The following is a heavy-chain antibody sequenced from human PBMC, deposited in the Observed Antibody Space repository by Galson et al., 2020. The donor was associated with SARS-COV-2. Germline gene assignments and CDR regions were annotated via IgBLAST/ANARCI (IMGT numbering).Heavy chain of an antibody. CDR3: ARTLYYYYMDV. CDR1: GYTFTSYY. Sequence: ASVKVPCKASGYTFTSYYMNWVRQAPGQGLEWMGIINPSGGSTSYAQKFQGRVTMTRDTSTSTVYMELSSLRSEDTAVYYCARTLYYYYMDVWGKGTTVTVSS. V-gene: IGHV1-46*01. J-gene: IGHJ6*03. CDR2: INPSGGST.